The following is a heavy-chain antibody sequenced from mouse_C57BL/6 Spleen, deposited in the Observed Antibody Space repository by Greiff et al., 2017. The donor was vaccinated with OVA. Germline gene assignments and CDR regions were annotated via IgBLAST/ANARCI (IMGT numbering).Heavy chain of an antibody. J-gene: IGHJ4*01. CDR2: FTLYSDAT. CDR1: YFAFTASA. V-gene: IGHV1-49*01. CDR3: ARERSNYVGSYAMDY. D-gene: IGHD2-5*01. Sequence: LQQSGAELVRPGSSVKLSCKASYFAFTASAMHWVKQRPGHGLEWIGSFTLYSDATEYSENFKGKATLTANTSSSTAYMELSILTSEDSAVYYCARERSNYVGSYAMDYWGQGTSVTVSS.